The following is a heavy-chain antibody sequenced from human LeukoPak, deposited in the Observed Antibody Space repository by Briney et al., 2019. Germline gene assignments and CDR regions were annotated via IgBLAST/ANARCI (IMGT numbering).Heavy chain of an antibody. CDR1: GFTVSSNY. CDR3: ARVGVDYYDSSGYPFDY. Sequence: PGGSLRLSCAASGFTVSSNYMSWVRQAPGKGLEWDSVIYSGGSTYYADSVKGRFTISRDNSKNTLYLQMNSLRAEDTAVYYCARVGVDYYDSSGYPFDYWGQGTLVTVSS. CDR2: IYSGGST. D-gene: IGHD3-22*01. J-gene: IGHJ4*02. V-gene: IGHV3-53*01.